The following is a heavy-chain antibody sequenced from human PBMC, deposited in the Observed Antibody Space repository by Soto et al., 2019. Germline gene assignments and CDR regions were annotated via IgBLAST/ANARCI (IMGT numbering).Heavy chain of an antibody. CDR1: GGSFSGYY. J-gene: IGHJ6*02. CDR3: ARIIVGSSSWYRYYYYYGMDV. V-gene: IGHV4-34*01. CDR2: INHSGST. D-gene: IGHD6-13*01. Sequence: LSLTCAVYGGSFSGYYWSWIRQPPGKGLEWIGEINHSGSTNYNPSLKSRVTISVDTSKNQFSLKLSPVTAADTAVYYCARIIVGSSSWYRYYYYYGMDVWDQGTTVTVSS.